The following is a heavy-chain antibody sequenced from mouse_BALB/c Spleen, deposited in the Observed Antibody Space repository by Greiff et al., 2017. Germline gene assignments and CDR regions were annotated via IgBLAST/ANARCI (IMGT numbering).Heavy chain of an antibody. CDR1: GFTFSSYA. J-gene: IGHJ2*01. Sequence: EVKLMESGGGLVKPGGSLKLSCAASGFTFSSYAMSWVRQTPEKRLEWVASISSGGSTYYPDSVKGRFTISRDNARNILYLQMSSLRSEDTAMYYCARISYGYDDYWGQGTTLTVSS. CDR3: ARISYGYDDY. D-gene: IGHD2-2*01. V-gene: IGHV5-6-5*01. CDR2: ISSGGST.